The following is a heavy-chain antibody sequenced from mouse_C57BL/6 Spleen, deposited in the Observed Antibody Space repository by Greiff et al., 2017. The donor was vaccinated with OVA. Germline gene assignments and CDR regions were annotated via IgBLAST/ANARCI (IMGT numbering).Heavy chain of an antibody. CDR3: AREGNYGYFDV. Sequence: EVQVVESGPGLVKPSQSLSLTCSVTGYSITSGYYWNWIRQFPGNKLEWMGYISYDGSNNYNPSLKNRISITRDTSKNQFFLKLNSVTTEDTATYYCAREGNYGYFDVWGTGTTVTVSS. CDR2: ISYDGSN. CDR1: GYSITSGYY. D-gene: IGHD2-1*01. V-gene: IGHV3-6*01. J-gene: IGHJ1*03.